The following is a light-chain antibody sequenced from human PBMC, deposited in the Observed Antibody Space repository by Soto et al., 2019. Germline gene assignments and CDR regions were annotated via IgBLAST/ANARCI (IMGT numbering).Light chain of an antibody. V-gene: IGKV3-11*01. CDR1: QSVSNF. Sequence: EIVLTQSPATLSLSPGERATLSCRASQSVSNFLAWYQQKPGQAPRLLLSDASNRATGIPGRFSGSGSGTGFSLTISSLEPEDFAVYYCQQRSNWPWTFGQGTKVEIK. CDR2: DAS. J-gene: IGKJ1*01. CDR3: QQRSNWPWT.